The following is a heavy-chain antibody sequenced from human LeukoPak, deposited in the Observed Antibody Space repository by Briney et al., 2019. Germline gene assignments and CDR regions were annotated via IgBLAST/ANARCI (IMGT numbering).Heavy chain of an antibody. CDR1: GFRFTSFG. Sequence: ASVEVSCKASGFRFTSFGVSWVRQAPGQGLEWMGWISNYFGVTHYAEKFEDRVTMTIDTLTATAYMELRSLRYDDTAIYYCARDSDYSGNGNGDWFDPWGQGTVVTVSS. CDR2: ISNYFGVT. CDR3: ARDSDYSGNGNGDWFDP. D-gene: IGHD4-11*01. J-gene: IGHJ5*02. V-gene: IGHV1-18*04.